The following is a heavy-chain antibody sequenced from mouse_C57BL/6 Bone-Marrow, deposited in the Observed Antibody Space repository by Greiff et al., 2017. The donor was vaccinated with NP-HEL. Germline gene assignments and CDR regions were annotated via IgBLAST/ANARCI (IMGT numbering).Heavy chain of an antibody. CDR3: ARPHYYGSSLYWYFDV. CDR1: GYSFTDYN. V-gene: IGHV1-39*01. D-gene: IGHD1-1*01. CDR2: INPNYGTT. J-gene: IGHJ1*03. Sequence: EVQLQQSGPELVKPGASVKISCKASGYSFTDYNMNWVKQSNGKSLEWIGVINPNYGTTSYNQKFKGKATLTVDQSSSTAYMQPNSLTSEDSAVYYCARPHYYGSSLYWYFDVWGTGTTVTVSS.